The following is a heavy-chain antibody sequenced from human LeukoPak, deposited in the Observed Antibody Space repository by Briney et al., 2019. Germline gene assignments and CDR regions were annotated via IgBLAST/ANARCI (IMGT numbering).Heavy chain of an antibody. CDR2: ISSSSSYI. CDR3: ARDTATTQVYYYYMDV. Sequence: GGSLRLSCAASGFTFSSYSMNWVRQAPGKGLEWVSSISSSSSYIYYADSVKGRFTISRDNAKNSLYLQMNSLRAEDTAVYYCARDTATTQVYYYYMDVWGKGTTVTVSS. J-gene: IGHJ6*03. V-gene: IGHV3-21*01. CDR1: GFTFSSYS. D-gene: IGHD5-18*01.